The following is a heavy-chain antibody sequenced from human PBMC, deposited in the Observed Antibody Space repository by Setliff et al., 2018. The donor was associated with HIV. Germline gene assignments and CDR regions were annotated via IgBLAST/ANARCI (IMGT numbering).Heavy chain of an antibody. Sequence: SETLSLTCAVYGGSFNGYYWSWIRQPPGKGLEWIGEINHRGSTNYNPSLKSRVTVSVDTSKNQFSLKLGSVTAADTAVYYCARESPSSSWFYFDFWGQGTLVTVSS. CDR3: ARESPSSSWFYFDF. D-gene: IGHD6-13*01. V-gene: IGHV4-34*01. CDR2: INHRGST. J-gene: IGHJ4*02. CDR1: GGSFNGYY.